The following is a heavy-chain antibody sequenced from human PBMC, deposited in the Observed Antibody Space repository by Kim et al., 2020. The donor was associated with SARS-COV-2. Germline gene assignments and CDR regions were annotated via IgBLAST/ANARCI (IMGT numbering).Heavy chain of an antibody. D-gene: IGHD5-12*01. V-gene: IGHV1-69*13. CDR3: ASGGYSGYDFMRIYTYNGMDV. CDR1: GGTFNSHS. J-gene: IGHJ6*02. Sequence: SVKVSCKASGGTFNSHSISWVRQAPGQGLEWMGGIIPIFDATNYAQIFQGRLTISADDSTSTAHMQLSGLTVEDTAIYYCASGGYSGYDFMRIYTYNGMDVWGQGTTLTVSS. CDR2: IIPIFDAT.